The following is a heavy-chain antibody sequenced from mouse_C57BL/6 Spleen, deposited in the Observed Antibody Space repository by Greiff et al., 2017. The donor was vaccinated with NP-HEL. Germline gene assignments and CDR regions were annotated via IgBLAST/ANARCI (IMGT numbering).Heavy chain of an antibody. CDR2: INPSSGYT. J-gene: IGHJ4*01. CDR3: ARSDFYGSTHYAMDY. CDR1: GYTFTSYW. Sequence: QVQLQQSGAELAKPGASVKLSCKASGYTFTSYWMHWVKQRPGQGLEWIGYINPSSGYTKYNQKFKDKATLTAVKSSSTAYMQLSSLTYEDSAVYYCARSDFYGSTHYAMDYWGQGTSVTVSS. D-gene: IGHD1-1*01. V-gene: IGHV1-7*01.